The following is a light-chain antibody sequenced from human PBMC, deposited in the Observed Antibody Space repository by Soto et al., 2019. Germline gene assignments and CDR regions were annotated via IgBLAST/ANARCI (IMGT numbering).Light chain of an antibody. CDR3: QQRSNWPPS. CDR2: GAS. V-gene: IGKV3-11*01. Sequence: EIVLTQSPATLSLSPGERATLSCRASQSVSSYLAWYQQKPGQAPRLLIYGASTRATGISARFSGSGSGTEFTLTISSLQSEDFAVYYCQQRSNWPPSFGQGTRLEIK. CDR1: QSVSSY. J-gene: IGKJ5*01.